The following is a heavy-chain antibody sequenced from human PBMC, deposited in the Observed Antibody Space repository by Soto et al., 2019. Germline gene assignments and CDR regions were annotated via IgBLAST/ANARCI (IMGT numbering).Heavy chain of an antibody. CDR3: AIDLTVALIDY. CDR2: LSAYNGHT. CDR1: GYPFPSYG. D-gene: IGHD6-19*01. Sequence: QVQLVQSGAEVNKPGASVKVSCKASGYPFPSYGISWVRQAPGQGLAWMGWLSAYNGHTTYEQKLQGRVTKTTDTSASTAYIELRSLRSDYTAVYYCAIDLTVALIDYWGQGTLVTVSS. J-gene: IGHJ4*01. V-gene: IGHV1-18*01.